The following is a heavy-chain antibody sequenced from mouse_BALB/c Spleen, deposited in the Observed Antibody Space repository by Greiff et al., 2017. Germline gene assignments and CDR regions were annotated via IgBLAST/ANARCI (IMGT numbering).Heavy chain of an antibody. CDR3: ARGGNWDWYFDV. CDR2: IYPGSGST. D-gene: IGHD4-1*01. Sequence: LQQPGSELVRPGASVKLSCKASGYTFTSYWMHWVKQRPGQGLEWIGNIYPGSGSTNYDEKFKSKATLTVDKSSSTAYMQLSSPTSEDSAVYYCARGGNWDWYFDVWGAGTTVTVSS. CDR1: GYTFTSYW. V-gene: IGHV1S22*01. J-gene: IGHJ1*01.